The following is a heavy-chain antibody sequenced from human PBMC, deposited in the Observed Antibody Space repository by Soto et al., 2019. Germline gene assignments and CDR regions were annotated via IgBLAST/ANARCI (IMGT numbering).Heavy chain of an antibody. CDR1: GFTFSSYW. J-gene: IGHJ4*02. V-gene: IGHV3-7*05. D-gene: IGHD3-10*01. CDR3: ARDSAYITMVRGVIDY. Sequence: GGSLRLSCAASGFTFSSYWMSWVRQAPGKGLEWVATIKQNGSEKYYVDSVKGRFTISRDNAKNSLYLQMNSLRAEDTAVYYCARDSAYITMVRGVIDYWGQGTLVTVSS. CDR2: IKQNGSEK.